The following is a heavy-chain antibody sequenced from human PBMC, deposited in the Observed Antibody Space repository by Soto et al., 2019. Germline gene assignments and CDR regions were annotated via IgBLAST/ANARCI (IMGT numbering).Heavy chain of an antibody. V-gene: IGHV4-31*03. CDR2: IYYSGST. CDR1: GDSISSGRHY. CDR3: AALIPNSMDV. D-gene: IGHD3-16*02. Sequence: PSDALAVTCTLSGDSISSGRHYWSWIRQHPGKGLEWIGYIYYSGSTYYNPSLKSRVTISVDTSKNQFSLKLSSVTAADTAVYYSAALIPNSMDVWGQVTTLTASS. J-gene: IGHJ6*02.